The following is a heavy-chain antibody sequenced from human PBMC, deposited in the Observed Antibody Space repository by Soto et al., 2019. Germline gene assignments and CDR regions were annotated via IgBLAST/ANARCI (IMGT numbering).Heavy chain of an antibody. J-gene: IGHJ3*02. CDR2: ISWNSGSI. CDR3: AKCYEDIVVVVAATCAFDI. D-gene: IGHD2-15*01. V-gene: IGHV3-9*01. CDR1: GFTFDDYA. Sequence: GGSLRLSCAASGFTFDDYAMHWVRQAPGKGLEWVSGISWNSGSIGYADSVKGRFTISRDNAKNSLYLQMNSLRAEDTALYYCAKCYEDIVVVVAATCAFDIWGQGTMVTVSS.